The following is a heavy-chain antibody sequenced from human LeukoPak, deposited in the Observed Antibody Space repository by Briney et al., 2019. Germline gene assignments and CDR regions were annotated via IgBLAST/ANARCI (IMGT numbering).Heavy chain of an antibody. CDR1: GGSFSGYY. CDR3: ARGYSYGYRRLEYYYGMDV. D-gene: IGHD5-18*01. V-gene: IGHV4-34*01. Sequence: SETLSLTCAVYGGSFSGYYWSWIRQPPGKGLEWIGEINHSGSTNYNPSLKSRVTISVDTSKNQFSLKLSSVTAADTAVYYCARGYSYGYRRLEYYYGMDVWGQGTTVTVSS. CDR2: INHSGST. J-gene: IGHJ6*02.